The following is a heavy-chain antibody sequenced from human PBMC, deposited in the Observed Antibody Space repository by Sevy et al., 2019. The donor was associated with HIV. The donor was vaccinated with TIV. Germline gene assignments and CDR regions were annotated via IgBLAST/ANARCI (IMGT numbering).Heavy chain of an antibody. V-gene: IGHV3-7*01. D-gene: IGHD1-26*01. CDR2: IKLDGSEK. CDR3: ARGPPDGSYDYFDY. J-gene: IGHJ4*02. CDR1: GFTFRSYW. Sequence: GGSLRLSCVASGFTFRSYWMSWVRQAPGKGLEWVANIKLDGSEKYYVDSVKGRFTISRDNAKNSLYLQMNSLRADDTAVYYCARGPPDGSYDYFDYWGQGTLVTVSS.